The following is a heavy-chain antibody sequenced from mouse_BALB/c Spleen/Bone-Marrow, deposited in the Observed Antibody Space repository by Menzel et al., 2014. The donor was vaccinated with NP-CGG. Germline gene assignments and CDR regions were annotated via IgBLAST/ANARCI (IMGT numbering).Heavy chain of an antibody. D-gene: IGHD6-1*01. J-gene: IGHJ2*01. CDR2: INPSNGRT. Sequence: VKLVESGAELVKPGASVKLSCKASGYTFTSYWMHWAKQRPGQGLEWIGEINPSNGRTNYNEKFKSKATLTVDKSSSTAYMQLSSLTSKDSEVYYCAREGPLDYWGQGTTLTVSS. V-gene: IGHV1S81*02. CDR1: GYTFTSYW. CDR3: AREGPLDY.